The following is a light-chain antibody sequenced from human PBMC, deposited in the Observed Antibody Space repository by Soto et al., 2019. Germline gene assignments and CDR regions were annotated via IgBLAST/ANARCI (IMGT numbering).Light chain of an antibody. CDR1: SSDVGAYNY. CDR2: GVT. Sequence: QSALTQPASVSGSPGQSITISCTGTSSDVGAYNYVSWYQQYPGKAPKLMIYGVTNRPSGISNRFSASKSGNTASLTISGLQAEDEADYYCFSYTSSTAYVFGTGTKVTVL. CDR3: FSYTSSTAYV. V-gene: IGLV2-14*01. J-gene: IGLJ1*01.